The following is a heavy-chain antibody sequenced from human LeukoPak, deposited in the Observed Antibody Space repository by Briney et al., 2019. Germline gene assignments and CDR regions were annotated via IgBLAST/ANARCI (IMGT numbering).Heavy chain of an antibody. Sequence: ASVTVSCKASGYTFTSYGISWVRQAPGQGLEWMGWISAYNGNTNYAQKLQGRVTMTTDTSTSTAYMELRSLRSDDTGVYYCARDLDSGSYYGMGYYYYGMDVWGQGTTVTVSS. D-gene: IGHD1-26*01. CDR2: ISAYNGNT. CDR1: GYTFTSYG. V-gene: IGHV1-18*01. CDR3: ARDLDSGSYYGMGYYYYGMDV. J-gene: IGHJ6*02.